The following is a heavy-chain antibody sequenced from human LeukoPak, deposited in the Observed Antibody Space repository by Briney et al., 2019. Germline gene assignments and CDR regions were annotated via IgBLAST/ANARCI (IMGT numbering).Heavy chain of an antibody. CDR1: GGSFSGYY. J-gene: IGHJ6*03. Sequence: PSETLSLACAVYGGSFSGYYWSWIRQPPWKGLEWVGEINHSGSTNYNPSLKSRVTISVDTSKNQFSLKLSSVTAADTAVYDCARKGEYSYGEGGAYYYTMDFWGKGTTVTVSS. CDR3: ARKGEYSYGEGGAYYYTMDF. CDR2: INHSGST. D-gene: IGHD5-18*01. V-gene: IGHV4-34*01.